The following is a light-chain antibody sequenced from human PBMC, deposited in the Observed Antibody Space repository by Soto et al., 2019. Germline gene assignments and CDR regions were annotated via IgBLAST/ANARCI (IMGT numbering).Light chain of an antibody. J-gene: IGKJ2*01. CDR2: GAS. CDR3: QQYNNWPPYT. Sequence: EIVMTQSPSTLAVSPGERATLSCRASQSVSSNLAWYQQRPGQAPRLLISGASTSATGIPARFSGSGSGTEFTLTISSLQSEDFAVYHCQQYNNWPPYTFGQGTKLEFK. V-gene: IGKV3-15*01. CDR1: QSVSSN.